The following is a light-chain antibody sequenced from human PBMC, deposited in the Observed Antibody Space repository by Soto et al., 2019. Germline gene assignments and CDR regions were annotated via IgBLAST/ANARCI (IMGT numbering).Light chain of an antibody. V-gene: IGKV3-20*01. CDR1: QSVSNNY. J-gene: IGKJ4*01. Sequence: EIVLTQSPGTLSLSPGERATLSCRASQSVSNNYLAWYQQKPGQAPRLLIYGASNRATGIPDRFSGSGSGTDFTLTITSLQSEDFAVYYCQQYNQWPHPFGGGTKVDI. CDR3: QQYNQWPHP. CDR2: GAS.